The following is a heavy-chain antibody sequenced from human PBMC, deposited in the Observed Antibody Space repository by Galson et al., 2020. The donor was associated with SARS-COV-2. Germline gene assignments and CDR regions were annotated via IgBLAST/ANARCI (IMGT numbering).Heavy chain of an antibody. Sequence: ASVKVSCKVSGYTLTELSMHWVRQAPGKGLEWMGGFDPEDGETIYAQKFQGRVTMTEDTSTDTAYMELSSLRSEDTAVYYCATALPAAGPAVEDANYCYYYGMDVWGQGTTVTVSS. J-gene: IGHJ6*02. CDR2: FDPEDGET. CDR3: ATALPAAGPAVEDANYCYYYGMDV. CDR1: GYTLTELS. V-gene: IGHV1-24*01. D-gene: IGHD6-13*01.